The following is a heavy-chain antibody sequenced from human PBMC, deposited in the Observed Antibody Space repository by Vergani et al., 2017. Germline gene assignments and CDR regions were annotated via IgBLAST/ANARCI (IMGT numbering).Heavy chain of an antibody. Sequence: EVQLVQSGAEVKKPGESLKISCKGSGYSFTNYWIGWVRQMPGKGLEWMGIIYPGDSDTIYSPSFQGHVTISADKSISTAYLQWSSLKASDTAIYYCARLGRMAYWYFDLWGRGTLVTVSS. J-gene: IGHJ2*01. CDR1: GYSFTNYW. D-gene: IGHD5-24*01. CDR2: IYPGDSDT. CDR3: ARLGRMAYWYFDL. V-gene: IGHV5-51*01.